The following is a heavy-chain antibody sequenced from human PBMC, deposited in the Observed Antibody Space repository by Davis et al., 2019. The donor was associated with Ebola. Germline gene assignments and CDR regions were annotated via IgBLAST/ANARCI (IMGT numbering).Heavy chain of an antibody. Sequence: GGSLRLSCAASAFTFSSYGMHWVRQAPGKGLEWVAVISYDGSNKYYADSVKGRFTISRDNSKNTLYLQMNSLRAEDTAMYYCARLSYDYSNTLRGAAVDYWGQGTLVTVSS. CDR1: AFTFSSYG. V-gene: IGHV3-30*03. J-gene: IGHJ4*02. CDR3: ARLSYDYSNTLRGAAVDY. D-gene: IGHD4-11*01. CDR2: ISYDGSNK.